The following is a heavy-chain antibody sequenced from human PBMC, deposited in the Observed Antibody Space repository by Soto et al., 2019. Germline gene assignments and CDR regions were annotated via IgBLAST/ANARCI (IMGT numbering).Heavy chain of an antibody. V-gene: IGHV1-18*01. J-gene: IGHJ6*03. CDR1: GYTFTSYG. Sequence: ASVKVSCKASGYTFTSYGISWVRQAPGQGLEWMGWISAYNGNTNYAQKLQGRVTMTTDTSTSTAYMELRSLRSDDTAVYYCARVHDYGDYVDYYYYMDVWGKGTTVTVSS. CDR3: ARVHDYGDYVDYYYYMDV. CDR2: ISAYNGNT. D-gene: IGHD4-17*01.